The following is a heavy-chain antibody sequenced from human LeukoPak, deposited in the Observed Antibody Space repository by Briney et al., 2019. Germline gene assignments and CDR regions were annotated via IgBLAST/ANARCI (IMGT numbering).Heavy chain of an antibody. CDR2: INHSGST. V-gene: IGHV4-34*01. Sequence: SETLSLTCAVYGGSFSGYYWSWIRQPPGKGLEWIGEINHSGSTNYNPSLKSRLTISVDTSKSQFSLRLTSVTAADTAVYYCARGFGGQEVFDYWGQGTLVTVSS. D-gene: IGHD2-15*01. J-gene: IGHJ4*02. CDR3: ARGFGGQEVFDY. CDR1: GGSFSGYY.